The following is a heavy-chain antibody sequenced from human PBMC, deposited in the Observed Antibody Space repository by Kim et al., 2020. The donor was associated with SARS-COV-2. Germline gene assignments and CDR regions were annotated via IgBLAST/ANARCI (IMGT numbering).Heavy chain of an antibody. Sequence: GGSLRLSCAASGFTFSTYSMTWVRQAPGKGLEWVSGIYGAGGSTFYADSVKGRFTISRDDSENTLYLQMNSLRAEDTAIYYCAKDYYGSSTGYEDYWGQGTLVTVSS. J-gene: IGHJ4*02. CDR1: GFTFSTYS. CDR3: AKDYYGSSTGYEDY. D-gene: IGHD1-26*01. CDR2: IYGAGGST. V-gene: IGHV3-23*01.